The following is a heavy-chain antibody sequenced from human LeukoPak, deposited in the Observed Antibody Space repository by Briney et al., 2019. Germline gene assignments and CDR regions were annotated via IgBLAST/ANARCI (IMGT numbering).Heavy chain of an antibody. Sequence: ASVKVSCKTSGGTFSSYAISWVRQAPGQGLEWMGWISPYNAKTNYAQKVQGRVTMTTDTSRSTAYMELRSLRSDDTAVYYCARVQGGGAFDIWGQGTMVTVSS. J-gene: IGHJ3*02. V-gene: IGHV1-18*01. D-gene: IGHD3-16*01. CDR2: ISPYNAKT. CDR3: ARVQGGGAFDI. CDR1: GGTFSSYA.